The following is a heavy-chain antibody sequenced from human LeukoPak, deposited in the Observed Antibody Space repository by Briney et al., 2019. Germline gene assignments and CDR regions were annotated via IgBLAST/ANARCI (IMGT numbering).Heavy chain of an antibody. J-gene: IGHJ4*02. CDR3: ARGRSGYSGYDVDY. D-gene: IGHD5-12*01. Sequence: GASVKVSCKASGGTFSSYAISWVRQATGQGLEWMGWMNPNSGNTGYAQKFQGRVTMTRNTSISTAYMELSSLRSEDTAVYYCARGRSGYSGYDVDYWGQGTLVTVSS. CDR2: MNPNSGNT. CDR1: GGTFSSYA. V-gene: IGHV1-8*02.